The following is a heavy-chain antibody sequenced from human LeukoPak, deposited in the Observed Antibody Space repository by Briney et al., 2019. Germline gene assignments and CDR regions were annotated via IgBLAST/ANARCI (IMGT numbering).Heavy chain of an antibody. D-gene: IGHD4-17*01. Sequence: QPGRSLRLSCAASGFTFSSYAMSWVRQAPGKGLEWVSAISGSGGSTYYADSVKGRFTISRDNSKNTLYLQMNSLRAEDTAVYYCARGDYGDQYYFDYWGQGTLVTVSS. CDR1: GFTFSSYA. CDR3: ARGDYGDQYYFDY. J-gene: IGHJ4*02. V-gene: IGHV3-23*01. CDR2: ISGSGGST.